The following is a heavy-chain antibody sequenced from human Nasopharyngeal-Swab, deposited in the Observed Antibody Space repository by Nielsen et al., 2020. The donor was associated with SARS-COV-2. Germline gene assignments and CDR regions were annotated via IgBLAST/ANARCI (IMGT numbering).Heavy chain of an antibody. CDR1: GFTFSSYW. D-gene: IGHD3-16*01. CDR3: AKDRMITPASPFFDY. J-gene: IGHJ4*02. V-gene: IGHV3-74*01. CDR2: INSDGSST. Sequence: GESLKISCAASGFTFSSYWMHWVRQAPGKGLVWVSRINSDGSSTSYADSVKGRFTISRDNAKNTLYLQMNSLRAEDTAVYYCAKDRMITPASPFFDYWGQGTLVTVSS.